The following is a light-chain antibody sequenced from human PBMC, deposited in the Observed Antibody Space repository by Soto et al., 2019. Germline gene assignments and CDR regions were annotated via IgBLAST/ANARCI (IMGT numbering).Light chain of an antibody. J-gene: IGKJ2*01. CDR3: QQYNNSPYT. CDR1: QSVSSN. Sequence: EIVMTQSPATLSVSPGERATLSCRASQSVSSNLAWYQQKPGQAPRLLIYGASTRATGIPARFSASGSGTEFTLTISSLQSEDFAVYYFQQYNNSPYTFGQGTQLEIK. CDR2: GAS. V-gene: IGKV3-15*01.